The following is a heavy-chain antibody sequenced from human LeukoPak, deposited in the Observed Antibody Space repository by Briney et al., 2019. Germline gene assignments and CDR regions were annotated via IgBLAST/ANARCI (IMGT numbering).Heavy chain of an antibody. CDR3: ARQSASYPWRSWFDP. J-gene: IGHJ5*02. CDR2: IYYSGTT. CDR1: GGSISNYY. V-gene: IGHV4-59*01. D-gene: IGHD3-16*01. Sequence: SETLSLTCTLSGGSISNYYWSWIRQPPGKGLEWIGYIYYSGTTNYNPSLKSRVTVSVDTSRKQFSLKLSSVTAADTAVYYCARQSASYPWRSWFDPWGHGTLVAVSS.